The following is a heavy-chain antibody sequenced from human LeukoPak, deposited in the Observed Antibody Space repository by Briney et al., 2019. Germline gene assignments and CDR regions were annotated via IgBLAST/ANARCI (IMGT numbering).Heavy chain of an antibody. V-gene: IGHV3-23*01. CDR1: GFTFSSYG. CDR3: AKESRYYYGSGSFMDV. J-gene: IGHJ6*03. Sequence: GGSLRLSCAASGFTFSSYGMSWVRQAPGKGLEWVSAISGSGGSTYYADSVKGRFTISRDNSKNTLYLQMNSLRAEDTAVYYCAKESRYYYGSGSFMDVWGKGTTVTISS. D-gene: IGHD3-10*01. CDR2: ISGSGGST.